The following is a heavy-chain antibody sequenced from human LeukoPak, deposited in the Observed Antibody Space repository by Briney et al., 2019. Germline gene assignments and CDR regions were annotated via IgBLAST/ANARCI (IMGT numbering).Heavy chain of an antibody. CDR3: ARGEYNYFDY. CDR1: GYTFTSHG. D-gene: IGHD2/OR15-2a*01. V-gene: IGHV1-18*01. Sequence: ASVTVSCTASGYTFTSHGITWVRQAPGQGLEWVGWINAYNGHTNYVQNLQGRATMTTDTSTSTAYMELRSLRSDDTAVYYCARGEYNYFDYWGQGTLVIVPP. J-gene: IGHJ4*02. CDR2: INAYNGHT.